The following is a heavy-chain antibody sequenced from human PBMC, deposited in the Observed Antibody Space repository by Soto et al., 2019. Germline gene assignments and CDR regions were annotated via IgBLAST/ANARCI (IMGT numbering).Heavy chain of an antibody. CDR3: ARDDGLAYCGGDCYS. V-gene: IGHV1-69*02. D-gene: IGHD2-21*02. CDR1: GGTFSSYT. CDR2: FIPIVGIT. J-gene: IGHJ4*02. Sequence: QVQLVQSGAEVKKPGSSVKVSCKASGGTFSSYTISWVRQAPGQGLEWMGRFIPIVGITKYAQKFQGRVTITADKSTSTAYMELSSLRSEDTAVYYCARDDGLAYCGGDCYSWGQGTLVTVSS.